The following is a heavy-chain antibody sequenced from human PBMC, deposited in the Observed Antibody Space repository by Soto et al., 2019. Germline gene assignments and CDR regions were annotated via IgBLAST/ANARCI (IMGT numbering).Heavy chain of an antibody. V-gene: IGHV3-33*01. CDR2: IWYDGSNK. D-gene: IGHD1-20*01. CDR3: ARDRITGTTGDYYYMDV. J-gene: IGHJ6*03. CDR1: GFTFSSYG. Sequence: PGGSLRLSCAASGFTFSSYGMHWVRQAPGKGLEWVAVIWYDGSNKYYADSVKGRFTISRDNSKNTLYLQMNSLRAEDTAVYYCARDRITGTTGDYYYMDVWGKGTTVTVSS.